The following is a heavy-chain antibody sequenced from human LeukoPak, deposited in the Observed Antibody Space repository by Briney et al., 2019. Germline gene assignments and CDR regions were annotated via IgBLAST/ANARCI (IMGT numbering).Heavy chain of an antibody. CDR1: GGTFSSYA. Sequence: SVKVSCKASGGTFSSYAISWVRQAPGQGLEWMGGIIPIFGTANYAQKFEGRVTITADESTSTAYMELSSLRSEDTAVYYCAVSWIQLWLFDYWGQGTLVTVSS. V-gene: IGHV1-69*13. CDR3: AVSWIQLWLFDY. D-gene: IGHD5-18*01. CDR2: IIPIFGTA. J-gene: IGHJ4*02.